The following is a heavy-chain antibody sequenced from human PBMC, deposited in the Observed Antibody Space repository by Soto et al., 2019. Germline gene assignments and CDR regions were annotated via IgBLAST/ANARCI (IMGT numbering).Heavy chain of an antibody. Sequence: QVQLVQSGAEVKKPGASVKVSCKASGYTFTGYYMHWVRQAPGQGLEWMGWINPNSGGTNYAQKFQGRVTMTRDTSISTADMELSRLTSDDTAVYYCARSSGYETPFFDYWGQGTLVTVSS. D-gene: IGHD3-22*01. V-gene: IGHV1-2*02. CDR3: ARSSGYETPFFDY. CDR1: GYTFTGYY. J-gene: IGHJ4*02. CDR2: INPNSGGT.